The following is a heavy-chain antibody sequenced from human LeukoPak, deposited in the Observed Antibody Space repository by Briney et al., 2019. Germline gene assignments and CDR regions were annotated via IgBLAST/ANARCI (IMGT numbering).Heavy chain of an antibody. Sequence: SETLSLTCTVSGGSVSSGSYYWSWIRQPPGKGLEWIGYIYYRGSTYYNPSLKSRVRVSVDTSKNQFSLKLSSVTAADTAVYYCARDLRYTVTTLDVWGQGTTVTVSS. CDR1: GGSVSSGSYY. J-gene: IGHJ6*02. CDR2: IYYRGST. V-gene: IGHV4-30-4*01. CDR3: ARDLRYTVTTLDV. D-gene: IGHD4-17*01.